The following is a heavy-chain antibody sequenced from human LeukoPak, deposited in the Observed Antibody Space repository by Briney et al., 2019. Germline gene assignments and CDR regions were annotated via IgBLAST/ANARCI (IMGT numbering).Heavy chain of an antibody. Sequence: SETLSLTCTVSGGSISSYYWSWIRQPPGKGLEWIGYIYYSGSTNYNPSLTSRVTISVDTSKNQFSLKLSSVTAADTAVYYCARVMGTTSSVSDYWGQGIQVTVSS. CDR2: IYYSGST. J-gene: IGHJ4*02. D-gene: IGHD1-26*01. CDR3: ARVMGTTSSVSDY. CDR1: GGSISSYY. V-gene: IGHV4-59*01.